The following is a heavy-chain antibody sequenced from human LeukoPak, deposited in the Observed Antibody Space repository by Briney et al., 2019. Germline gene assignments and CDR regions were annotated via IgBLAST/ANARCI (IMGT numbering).Heavy chain of an antibody. D-gene: IGHD2-15*01. Sequence: ASVKVSCKASGGTFSSYAISWVRQAPGQGLEWMGRIIPILGIANYAQKFQGRVTITADKSTSTAYMELSSLRSEDTAVYYCARERDKIGGDYCYGMDVWGQGTTVTVSS. CDR3: ARERDKIGGDYCYGMDV. V-gene: IGHV1-69*04. CDR2: IIPILGIA. J-gene: IGHJ6*02. CDR1: GGTFSSYA.